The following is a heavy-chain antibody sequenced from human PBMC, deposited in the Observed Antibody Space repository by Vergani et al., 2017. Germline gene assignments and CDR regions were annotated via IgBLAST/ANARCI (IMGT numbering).Heavy chain of an antibody. J-gene: IGHJ5*02. D-gene: IGHD3-10*01. CDR1: GGSISSSSYY. CDR3: ARLTYTMVRGVSWFDP. V-gene: IGHV4-39*07. CDR2: IYYSGST. Sequence: QLQLQESGPGLVKPSETLSLTCTVSGGSISSSSYYWGWIRQPPGKGLEWIGSIYYSGSTYYNPSLKSRVTISVDTSKNQFSLKLGSVTAADTAVYYCARLTYTMVRGVSWFDPWGQGTLVTVSS.